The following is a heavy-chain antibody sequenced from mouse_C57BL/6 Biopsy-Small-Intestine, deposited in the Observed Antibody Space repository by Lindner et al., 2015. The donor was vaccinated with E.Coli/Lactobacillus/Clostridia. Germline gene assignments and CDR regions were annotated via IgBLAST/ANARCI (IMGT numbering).Heavy chain of an antibody. D-gene: IGHD5-2*01. CDR3: ARGGIAEANAEYFQH. V-gene: IGHV1-84*02. CDR1: GYTFTRYL. Sequence: SVKVSCKASGYTFTRYLMHWVRQAPGQRPEWMGWINAGDGNSKYSQAFQGRVTVTWDTSASTVFMELISLRSEDTAVYYCARGGIAEANAEYFQHWGQGTLVTVS. CDR2: INAGDGNS. J-gene: IGHJ3*01.